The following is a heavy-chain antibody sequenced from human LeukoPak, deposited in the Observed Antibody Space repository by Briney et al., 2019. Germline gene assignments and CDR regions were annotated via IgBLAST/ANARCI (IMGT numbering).Heavy chain of an antibody. CDR2: IKPNSVVT. J-gene: IGHJ6*03. CDR3: AREPMLSTRGYYYHYMDV. D-gene: IGHD2-8*01. Sequence: ASVKVSCKASGYTFTSYGISWVRQAPGQGLEWMGWIKPNSVVTNYAQKFLGRVTMTRDRSISTAYMELRSLRDDDTAVYYCAREPMLSTRGYYYHYMDVWGKGTTVTISS. CDR1: GYTFTSYG. V-gene: IGHV1-2*02.